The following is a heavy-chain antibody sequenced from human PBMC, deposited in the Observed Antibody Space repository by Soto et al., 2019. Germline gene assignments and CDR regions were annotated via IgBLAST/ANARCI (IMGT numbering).Heavy chain of an antibody. CDR2: ISGSGGST. CDR1: GFTFSSYA. CDR3: AKDRVEGYCSGGSCPPLGY. D-gene: IGHD2-15*01. V-gene: IGHV3-23*01. Sequence: EVQLLESGGGLVQPGGSLRLSCAASGFTFSSYAISWVRQAPGKGLEWVSAISGSGGSTYYADSVKGRFTISRDNSKTTLYLQMNSLRAEDTAVYYCAKDRVEGYCSGGSCPPLGYWGQGTLVTVSS. J-gene: IGHJ4*02.